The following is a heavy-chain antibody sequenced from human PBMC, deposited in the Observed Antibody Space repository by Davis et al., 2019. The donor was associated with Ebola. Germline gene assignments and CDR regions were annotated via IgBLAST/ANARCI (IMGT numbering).Heavy chain of an antibody. CDR3: ARDSEMATTIYYYGMDV. V-gene: IGHV3-33*08. J-gene: IGHJ6*02. CDR1: GFTFSSYG. D-gene: IGHD5-24*01. CDR2: IWYDGSNK. Sequence: GESLKISCAASGFTFSSYGMHWVRQAPGKGLEWVAVIWYDGSNKYYADSVKGRFTISRDNSKNTLYVQMNSLRAEDTAVYYCARDSEMATTIYYYGMDVWGQGTTVTVSS.